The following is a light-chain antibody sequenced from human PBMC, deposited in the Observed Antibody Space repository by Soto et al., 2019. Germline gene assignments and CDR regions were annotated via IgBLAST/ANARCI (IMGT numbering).Light chain of an antibody. CDR2: NAS. CDR1: QSMSSW. J-gene: IGKJ1*01. V-gene: IGKV1-5*03. CDR3: QQYNRYPCT. Sequence: DIQMTQSPSTLSASVGDRVTITCRASQSMSSWLAWYQQKPGKAPKLLIYNASSLESGVPSRFSGSGYGTEFTLTISSLKPDDIAKYQRQQYNRYPCTFRQGTKLQIK.